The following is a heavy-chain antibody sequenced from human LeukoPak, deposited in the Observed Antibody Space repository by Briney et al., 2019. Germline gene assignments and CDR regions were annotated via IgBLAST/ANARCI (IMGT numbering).Heavy chain of an antibody. CDR2: ISYDGSNK. J-gene: IGHJ4*02. V-gene: IGHV3-30*04. CDR3: ARDQDIVVVTAIWYY. CDR1: GFTFSSYA. D-gene: IGHD2-21*02. Sequence: GRSLGLSCAASGFTFSSYAMHWVRQAPGKGLEWVAVISYDGSNKYYADSVKGRFTISRDNSKNTLYLQMNSLRAEDTAVYYCARDQDIVVVTAIWYYWGQGTLVTVSS.